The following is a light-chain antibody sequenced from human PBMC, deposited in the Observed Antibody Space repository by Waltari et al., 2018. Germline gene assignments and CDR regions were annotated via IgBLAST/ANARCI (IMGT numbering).Light chain of an antibody. CDR3: CSYAGSAISM. CDR1: SGDIGNYNI. J-gene: IGLJ3*02. CDR2: DVN. Sequence: QSALTQTATVSGSPGQSITISCSGTSGDIGNYNIVSWYQQHPGKAPTVIIYDVNKRPPGVSNRFSGSKSGNTAFLTISGLQTADEADYYCCSYAGSAISMFGGGTKVTVL. V-gene: IGLV2-23*02.